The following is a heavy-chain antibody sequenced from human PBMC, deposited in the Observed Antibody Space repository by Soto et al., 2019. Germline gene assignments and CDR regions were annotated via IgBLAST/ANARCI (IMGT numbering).Heavy chain of an antibody. CDR3: ARERWELHYYYYGMDV. Sequence: TGGSLRLSCAASGFTFSSYAMSWVRQAPGKGLEWVSAISGSGGSTYYADSVKGRFTISRDNSKNTLYLQMNSLRPEDTAVYYCARERWELHYYYYGMDVWGQGTTVTVTS. CDR2: ISGSGGST. V-gene: IGHV3-23*01. D-gene: IGHD1-26*01. J-gene: IGHJ6*02. CDR1: GFTFSSYA.